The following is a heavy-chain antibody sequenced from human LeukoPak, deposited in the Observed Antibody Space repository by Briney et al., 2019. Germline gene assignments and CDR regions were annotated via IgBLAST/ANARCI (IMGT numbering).Heavy chain of an antibody. Sequence: SETLSLTCTVSGGSISSSSYYWGWIRQPPGKGLEWIGSIYYSGSTYYNPSLKSRVTISVDTSKNQFSLKLSSVTAADTAVYYCARVEDYGDYGARAFDIWGQGTMVTVSS. D-gene: IGHD4-17*01. CDR2: IYYSGST. CDR1: GGSISSSSYY. CDR3: ARVEDYGDYGARAFDI. J-gene: IGHJ3*02. V-gene: IGHV4-39*01.